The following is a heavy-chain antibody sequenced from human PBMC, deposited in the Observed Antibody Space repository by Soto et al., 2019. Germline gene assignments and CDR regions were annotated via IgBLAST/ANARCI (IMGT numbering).Heavy chain of an antibody. CDR3: AKDLRSTGWYFGLDL. J-gene: IGHJ6*02. Sequence: GGSMRLSCAASGFTFDDNAMHWVRQGPGKGLEWVSGISWNSGTIVYADSVKGRFTISRDNTKNSLYLQMDSMRREDTALYYCAKDLRSTGWYFGLDLWGQGTTVTVAS. CDR2: ISWNSGTI. CDR1: GFTFDDNA. V-gene: IGHV3-9*01. D-gene: IGHD3-9*01.